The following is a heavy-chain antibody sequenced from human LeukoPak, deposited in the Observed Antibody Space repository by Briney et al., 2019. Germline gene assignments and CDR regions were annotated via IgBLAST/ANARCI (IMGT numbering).Heavy chain of an antibody. V-gene: IGHV3-64*02. CDR2: ISAGGGST. CDR1: GFIFSNFD. Sequence: PGGSLRLSCAASGFIFSNFDMHWVRQAPGKGLEYVSSISAGGGSTYYAASVKGRFTISRDAVKDTLYLQMGSVRIEDTAVYYYARGGLESPWSGYNAPDFWGQGTLVAVSS. D-gene: IGHD3-3*01. J-gene: IGHJ4*02. CDR3: ARGGLESPWSGYNAPDF.